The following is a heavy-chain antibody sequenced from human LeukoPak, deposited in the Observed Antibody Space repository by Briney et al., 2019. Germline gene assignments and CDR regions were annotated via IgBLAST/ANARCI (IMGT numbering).Heavy chain of an antibody. CDR2: ISSSSSTI. J-gene: IGHJ4*02. Sequence: QPGGSLRLSCAASGFTFSSYEMNWVRQAPGKGLEWVSYISSSSSTIYYADSVKGRFTISRDNAKNSLYLQMNSLRAEDTAVYYCARGLKGYGSGSYYIGHSLDYWGQGTLVTVSS. V-gene: IGHV3-48*01. D-gene: IGHD3-10*01. CDR1: GFTFSSYE. CDR3: ARGLKGYGSGSYYIGHSLDY.